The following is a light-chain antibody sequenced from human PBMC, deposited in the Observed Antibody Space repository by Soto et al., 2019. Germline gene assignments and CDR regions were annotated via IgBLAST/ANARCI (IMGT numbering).Light chain of an antibody. CDR2: DVS. V-gene: IGKV1-5*01. CDR1: QNIGSW. Sequence: DIQMTQFPSTLSASVGDRVTITCRASQNIGSWLAWYQQKPGKAPKVLIYDVSNLETGVPSRFSGSGSGTEFTLTISILQPDDFATYYCQPYNTYWTFGQGTTLEIK. CDR3: QPYNTYWT. J-gene: IGKJ1*01.